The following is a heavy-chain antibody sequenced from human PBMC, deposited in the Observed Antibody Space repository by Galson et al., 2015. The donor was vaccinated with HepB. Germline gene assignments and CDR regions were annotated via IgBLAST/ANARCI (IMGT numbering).Heavy chain of an antibody. CDR1: GGTFSSYA. CDR2: IIPILGIA. CDR3: ARDGRYSSGWYGGFDY. Sequence: SVKVSCKASGGTFSSYAISWVRQAPGQGLEWMGRIIPILGIANYAQKFQGRVTITADKSTSTAYMELSNLRSEDTAVYYCARDGRYSSGWYGGFDYWGQGTLVTVSS. D-gene: IGHD6-19*01. V-gene: IGHV1-69*04. J-gene: IGHJ4*02.